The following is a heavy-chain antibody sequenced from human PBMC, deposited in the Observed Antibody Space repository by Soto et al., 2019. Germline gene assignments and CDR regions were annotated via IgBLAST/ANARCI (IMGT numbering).Heavy chain of an antibody. CDR1: RFTFSSYE. J-gene: IGHJ4*02. CDR2: ISSRGYTV. CDR3: VRYCRTTLCNGVATRTFDY. V-gene: IGHV3-48*03. D-gene: IGHD5-12*01. Sequence: EVQLVESGGALAQPGGSLRLSCAASRFTFSSYEMNWVRQAPGKGLEWVSDISSRGYTVYYADSVRGRFTISRDNTRNSLYLQMNSLRDEDTALYYCVRYCRTTLCNGVATRTFDYWGQGTLVTVSS.